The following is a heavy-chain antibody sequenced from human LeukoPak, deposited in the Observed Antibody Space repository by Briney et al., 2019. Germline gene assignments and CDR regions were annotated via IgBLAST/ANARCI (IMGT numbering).Heavy chain of an antibody. J-gene: IGHJ4*02. D-gene: IGHD6-13*01. CDR1: GFTFSDYY. Sequence: GGSLRLSCAASGFTFSDYYMNWIHQAPGKGLEWVSYITGSGSTIYYADSVKGRFTISRDNSKNTLYLQMNSLRAEDTAVYYCASDMGIAAAGTGYWGQGTLVTVSS. CDR3: ASDMGIAAAGTGY. CDR2: ITGSGSTI. V-gene: IGHV3-11*01.